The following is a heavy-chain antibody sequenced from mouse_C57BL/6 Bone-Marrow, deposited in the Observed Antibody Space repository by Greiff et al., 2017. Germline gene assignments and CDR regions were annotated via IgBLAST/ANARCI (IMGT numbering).Heavy chain of an antibody. V-gene: IGHV5-17*01. Sequence: EVQVVESGGGLVKPGGSLKLSCAASGFTFSDYGMHWVRQAPEKGLEWVAYISSGSSTIYYADTVKGRFTISRDNAKNTLFLQMTSLRSEDKDMYYCARGTGRYFDYWGQGTTPTVSS. J-gene: IGHJ2*01. CDR1: GFTFSDYG. CDR2: ISSGSSTI. CDR3: ARGTGRYFDY. D-gene: IGHD4-1*01.